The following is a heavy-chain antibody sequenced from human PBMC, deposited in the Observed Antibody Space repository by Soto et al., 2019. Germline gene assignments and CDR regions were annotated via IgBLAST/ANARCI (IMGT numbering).Heavy chain of an antibody. J-gene: IGHJ6*02. CDR1: GFTFSSYA. CDR3: ASVDTAMVGYGMDV. CDR2: ISGSGGST. D-gene: IGHD5-18*01. Sequence: PGGSLRLSCAASGFTFSSYAMSWVRQAPGKGLEWVSAISGSGGSTYYADSVKGRFTISRDNSKNTLYLQMNSLRAEDTAVYYCASVDTAMVGYGMDVWGQGTTVTVSS. V-gene: IGHV3-23*01.